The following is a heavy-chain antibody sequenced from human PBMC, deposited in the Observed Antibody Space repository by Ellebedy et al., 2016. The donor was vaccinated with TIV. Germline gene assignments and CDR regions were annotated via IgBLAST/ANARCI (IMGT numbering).Heavy chain of an antibody. CDR1: GGSISSSSYY. D-gene: IGHD3-10*01. J-gene: IGHJ6*02. CDR2: IYYSGST. CDR3: ARADLSLWFGV. Sequence: MPSETLSLTCTVSGGSISSSSYYWGWIRQPPGKGLEWIGSIYYSGSTYYNPSLKSRVTISVDTSKNQFSLKLSSVTAADTAVYYCARADLSLWFGVWGQGTTVTVSS. V-gene: IGHV4-39*07.